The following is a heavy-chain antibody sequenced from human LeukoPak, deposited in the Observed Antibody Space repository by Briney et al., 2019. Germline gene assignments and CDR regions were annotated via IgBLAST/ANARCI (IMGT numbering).Heavy chain of an antibody. J-gene: IGHJ5*02. Sequence: GGSPRLSCAASGFTFSSYWMSWVRQAPGKGLEWVANIKQDGSEKYYVDSVKGRFTISRDNAKNSLYLQMNSLRAEDTAMYYCAREDIVVVGWFDPWGQGTLVTVSS. D-gene: IGHD2-15*01. CDR3: AREDIVVVGWFDP. CDR1: GFTFSSYW. V-gene: IGHV3-7*03. CDR2: IKQDGSEK.